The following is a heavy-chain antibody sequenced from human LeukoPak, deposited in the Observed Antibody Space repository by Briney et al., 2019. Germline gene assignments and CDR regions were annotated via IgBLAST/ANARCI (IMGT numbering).Heavy chain of an antibody. Sequence: GGSLKLSCAASGFTFSSYWMHWVRQAPGKGLVWVSRINSDGSSTSYADSVKGRFTISRDNAKNTLYLQMNSLRAEDTAVYYCARDPRVPIFEYYYYYMDVWGKGTTVTVSS. CDR3: ARDPRVPIFEYYYYYMDV. CDR1: GFTFSSYW. CDR2: INSDGSST. V-gene: IGHV3-74*01. J-gene: IGHJ6*03. D-gene: IGHD3-3*01.